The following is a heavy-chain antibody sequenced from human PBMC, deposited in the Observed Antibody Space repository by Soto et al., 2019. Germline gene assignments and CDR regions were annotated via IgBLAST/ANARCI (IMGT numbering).Heavy chain of an antibody. CDR3: AKVHPPNCTNGVCYRDYYYGMDV. D-gene: IGHD2-8*01. J-gene: IGHJ6*02. CDR2: ISGSGGST. Sequence: GGSLRLSCAASGFTLSSYAMSWVRQAPGKGLEWVSAISGSGGSTYYADSVKGRFTISRDNSKNTLYLQMNSLRAEDTAVYYCAKVHPPNCTNGVCYRDYYYGMDVWGQGTTVTVSS. V-gene: IGHV3-23*01. CDR1: GFTLSSYA.